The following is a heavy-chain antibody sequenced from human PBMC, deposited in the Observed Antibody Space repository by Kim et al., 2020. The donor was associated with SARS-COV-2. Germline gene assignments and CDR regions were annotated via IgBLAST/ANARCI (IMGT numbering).Heavy chain of an antibody. J-gene: IGHJ6*02. V-gene: IGHV1-24*01. CDR3: ATSGFGELYYYYGMDV. Sequence: ASVKVSCKVSGYTLTELSMHWVRQAPGKGLEWMGGFDPEDGETIYAQKFQGRVTMTEDTSTDTAYMELSSLRSEDTAVYYCATSGFGELYYYYGMDVWGQGTTVTVSS. CDR2: FDPEDGET. D-gene: IGHD3-10*01. CDR1: GYTLTELS.